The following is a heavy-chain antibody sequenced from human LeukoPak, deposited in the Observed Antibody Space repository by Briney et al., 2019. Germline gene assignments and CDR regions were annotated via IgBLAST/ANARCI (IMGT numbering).Heavy chain of an antibody. CDR2: INHSGST. CDR1: GGSFSGYY. CDR3: AREGDYYDSSGYYYTS. J-gene: IGHJ4*02. D-gene: IGHD3-22*01. Sequence: SETLSLTCAVFGGSFSGYYWSWIRQPPGKGLEWIGEINHSGSTNYNPSLKSRVTISVGTSKNQFSLKLSSVTAADTAVYYCAREGDYYDSSGYYYTSWGQETLVTVSS. V-gene: IGHV4-34*01.